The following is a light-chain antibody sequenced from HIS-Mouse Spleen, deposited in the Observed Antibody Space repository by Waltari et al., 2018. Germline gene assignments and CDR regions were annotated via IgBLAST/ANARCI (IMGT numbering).Light chain of an antibody. J-gene: IGKJ4*01. CDR3: QQYNNWPPLT. CDR1: QSVSSN. Sequence: EIVMTQSPATLSVSPGERATLSCRASQSVSSNLAWYQQKPGQAPRLLIYGASIRAPGIPARFSGSGSGTEFTLTISILQSEDFAVYYCQQYNNWPPLTSGGGTKVEIK. CDR2: GAS. V-gene: IGKV3D-15*03.